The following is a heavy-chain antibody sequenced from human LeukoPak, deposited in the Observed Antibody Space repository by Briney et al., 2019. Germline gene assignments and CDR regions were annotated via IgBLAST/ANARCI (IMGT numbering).Heavy chain of an antibody. CDR2: IYHSGVT. D-gene: IGHD5-18*01. V-gene: IGHV4-59*12. Sequence: SETLSLTCTVSGGSISSYYWSWIRQPPGTGLEWIGSIYHSGVTYYNPSLKSRVTISVDTSKNQFSLKLSSVTAADTAVYYCARDRGYNYGFDYWGQGTLVTVSS. CDR3: ARDRGYNYGFDY. CDR1: GGSISSYY. J-gene: IGHJ4*02.